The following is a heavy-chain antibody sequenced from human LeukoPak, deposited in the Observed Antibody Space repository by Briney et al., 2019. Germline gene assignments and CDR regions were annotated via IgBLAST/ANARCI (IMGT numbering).Heavy chain of an antibody. CDR1: EYSFTSYW. CDR2: IYPGDSDT. CDR3: ARKIGYCSSTSCSDYYYYGMDV. V-gene: IGHV5-51*01. J-gene: IGHJ6*02. D-gene: IGHD2-2*01. Sequence: GESLKISCKGSEYSFTSYWIGWVRQMPGKGLEWMGIIYPGDSDTRYSPSFQGQVTISADKSISTAYLQWSSLKASDTAMYYCARKIGYCSSTSCSDYYYYGMDVWGQGTTVTVSS.